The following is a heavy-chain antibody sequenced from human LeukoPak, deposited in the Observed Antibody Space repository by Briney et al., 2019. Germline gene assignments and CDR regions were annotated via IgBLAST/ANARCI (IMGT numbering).Heavy chain of an antibody. J-gene: IGHJ5*02. CDR1: GFTFSSYA. D-gene: IGHD6-6*01. CDR2: ISGSGGST. CDR3: AKFPSKGIAARSPQYNWFDP. V-gene: IGHV3-23*01. Sequence: PGGSLRLSCAASGFTFSSYAMSWVRQAPGKGLEWVSAISGSGGSTYYADSVKGRFTISRDNFKNTLYLQMNSLRAEDTAVYYCAKFPSKGIAARSPQYNWFDPWGQGTLVTVSS.